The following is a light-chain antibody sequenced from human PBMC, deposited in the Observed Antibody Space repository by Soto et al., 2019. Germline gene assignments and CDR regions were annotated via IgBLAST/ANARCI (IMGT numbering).Light chain of an antibody. CDR1: ESVYNS. Sequence: EIVMTQSPATLSVSPGERVTLSCRASESVYNSLAWFQQIPGQAPRLLIYSASTRASGIPARFTGSGSGTEFTLTISSLQSEDFAVYYCQQYSNWPPITFGQGTRLEIK. J-gene: IGKJ5*01. CDR2: SAS. V-gene: IGKV3-15*01. CDR3: QQYSNWPPIT.